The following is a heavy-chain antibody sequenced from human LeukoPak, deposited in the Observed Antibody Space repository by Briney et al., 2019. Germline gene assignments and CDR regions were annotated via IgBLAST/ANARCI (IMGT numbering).Heavy chain of an antibody. V-gene: IGHV3-23*01. J-gene: IGHJ4*02. CDR1: GITLSNYG. Sequence: GGSLRLSCAVSGITLSNYGMSWVRQAPGKGLEWVAGISGSGGGTSYADSVKGRFTISRDNSRNTLYLQMNSLRAEDTAVYFCAKRGVVIRVILVGFHKEAYYFDSWGRGALVTVSS. CDR2: ISGSGGGT. CDR3: AKRGVVIRVILVGFHKEAYYFDS. D-gene: IGHD3-22*01.